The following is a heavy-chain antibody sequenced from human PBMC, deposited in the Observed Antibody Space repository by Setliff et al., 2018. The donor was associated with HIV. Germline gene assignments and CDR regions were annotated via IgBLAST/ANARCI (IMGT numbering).Heavy chain of an antibody. V-gene: IGHV4-39*01. CDR3: ASLPPLYDSSGYYFDY. CDR2: IYYSGSA. J-gene: IGHJ4*02. Sequence: KPSETLSLTCSVSGDSISSSSYYWGWIRQPPGKGLEWIGSIYYSGSAYYNPSLKSRVTISVDASKNQFSLKLSSVTAADTAVYYCASLPPLYDSSGYYFDYWGQGTLVTVSS. CDR1: GDSISSSSYY. D-gene: IGHD3-22*01.